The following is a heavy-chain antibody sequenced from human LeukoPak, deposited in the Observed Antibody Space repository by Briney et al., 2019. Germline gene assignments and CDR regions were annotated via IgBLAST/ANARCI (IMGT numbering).Heavy chain of an antibody. V-gene: IGHV4-4*02. CDR1: GGSISSSNW. D-gene: IGHD6-13*01. Sequence: SSGTLSLTCAVSGGSISSSNWWSWVRQPSGKGLEWIGEIYHSGSTNYNPSLKSRVTISVDKSKNQFSLKLSSVTAADTAVYYCARDASSWYSVGYFQHWGQGTLVTVSS. CDR3: ARDASSWYSVGYFQH. J-gene: IGHJ1*01. CDR2: IYHSGST.